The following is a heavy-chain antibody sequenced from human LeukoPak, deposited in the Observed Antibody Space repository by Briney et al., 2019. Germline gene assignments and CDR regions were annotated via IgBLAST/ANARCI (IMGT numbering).Heavy chain of an antibody. J-gene: IGHJ4*02. D-gene: IGHD2-21*01. CDR1: GGSFSGYY. V-gene: IGHV4-34*01. CDR3: ARGQGVNYFDY. Sequence: SEALSLTCAVYGGSFSGYYWSWIRQPPGKGLEWIGEINHSGSTNYNPFLKSRVTISVDTSKNQFSLKLSSVTAADTAVHYCARGQGVNYFDYWGQGTLVTVSS. CDR2: INHSGST.